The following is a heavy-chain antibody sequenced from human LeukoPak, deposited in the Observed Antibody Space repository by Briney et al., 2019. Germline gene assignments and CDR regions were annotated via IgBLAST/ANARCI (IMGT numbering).Heavy chain of an antibody. Sequence: SETLSLTCTVSGGSISSGADYWSWIRQHPGKGLEWIGYIYYSGSTYYNPSLKSRVTMSVDTSKNQFSLNLSSVTAADTAVYYCGRDRGGRCWLDPWGQGTLVTVSS. CDR1: GGSISSGADY. CDR2: IYYSGST. J-gene: IGHJ5*02. V-gene: IGHV4-31*03. CDR3: GRDRGGRCWLDP.